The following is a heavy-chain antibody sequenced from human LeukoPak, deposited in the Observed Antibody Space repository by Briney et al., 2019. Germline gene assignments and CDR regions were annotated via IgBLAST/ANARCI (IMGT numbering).Heavy chain of an antibody. V-gene: IGHV4-39*07. CDR3: ARDEGYSYGYSAAFDI. J-gene: IGHJ3*02. CDR1: GGSISSSSYY. CDR2: IYYSGST. Sequence: SETLSLTCTVSGGSISSSSYYWGWIRQPPGKGLEWIGSIYYSGSTYYNPSLKSRVTISVDTSKNQFSLKLSSVTAADTAVYYCARDEGYSYGYSAAFDIWGQGTMVTVSS. D-gene: IGHD5-18*01.